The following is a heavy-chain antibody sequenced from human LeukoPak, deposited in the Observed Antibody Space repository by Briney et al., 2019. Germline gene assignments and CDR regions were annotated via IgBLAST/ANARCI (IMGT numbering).Heavy chain of an antibody. CDR2: ISSSGST. J-gene: IGHJ5*02. CDR1: GGSISSSHYY. Sequence: SETLSLTCSVSGGSISSSHYYWNWVRQPAGKGLEWIGRISSSGSTTYSPSLQSRVTISVDTSKNQFSLKLSSVTAADTAVYYCARDPYYDFWSGTPEGFDPWGQGTLVTVSS. V-gene: IGHV4-61*10. D-gene: IGHD3-3*01. CDR3: ARDPYYDFWSGTPEGFDP.